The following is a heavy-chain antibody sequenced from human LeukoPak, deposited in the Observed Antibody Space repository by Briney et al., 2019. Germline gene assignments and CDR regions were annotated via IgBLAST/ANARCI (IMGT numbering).Heavy chain of an antibody. CDR2: INHSGST. Sequence: KPSETLSLTCAVYGVSFSGYCWSWIRQPPGKGLEWIGEINHSGSTNYNPSLKSRVTISVDTSKNQFSLKLSSVTAADTAVYYCARGLEVTGEGGQGTLVTVSS. D-gene: IGHD2-21*02. J-gene: IGHJ4*02. CDR3: ARGLEVTGE. V-gene: IGHV4-34*01. CDR1: GVSFSGYC.